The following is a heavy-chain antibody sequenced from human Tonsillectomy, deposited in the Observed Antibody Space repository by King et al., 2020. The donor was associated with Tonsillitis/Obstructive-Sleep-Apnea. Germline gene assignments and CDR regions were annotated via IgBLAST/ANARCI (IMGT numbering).Heavy chain of an antibody. D-gene: IGHD5-12*01. CDR1: GGSVSSGSYY. J-gene: IGHJ4*02. CDR2: IYYSGST. V-gene: IGHV4-61*01. CDR3: ARTVATSRSYYFDY. Sequence: VQLQESGPGLVKPSETLSLTCTVSGGSVSSGSYYWSWIRQPPGKGLEWIGYIYYSGSTNYNPSLKIRVTISVDTSKNQFSLKLSSVTAADTAVYYCARTVATSRSYYFDYWGQGTLVTVSS.